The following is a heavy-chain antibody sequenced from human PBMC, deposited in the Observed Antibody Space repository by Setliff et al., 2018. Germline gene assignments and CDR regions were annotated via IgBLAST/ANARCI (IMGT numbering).Heavy chain of an antibody. CDR1: GFTFSDYY. Sequence: PGGSLRLSCAASGFTFSDYYMTWIRQAPGKGLEWVSYISRGGNTIYYAAPVKGRFTVSRDDSKNTLYLHMSSLRSEDTGIYYCTSTTLDFRGPGTLVTVSS. J-gene: IGHJ4*02. CDR3: TSTTLDF. D-gene: IGHD1-1*01. V-gene: IGHV3-11*01. CDR2: ISRGGNTI.